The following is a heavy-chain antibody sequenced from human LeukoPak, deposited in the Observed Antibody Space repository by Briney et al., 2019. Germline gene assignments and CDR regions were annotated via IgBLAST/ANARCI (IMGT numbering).Heavy chain of an antibody. J-gene: IGHJ4*02. Sequence: GGSLRLSCEVSGFTFNYYWMHWIRQAPGKGLEWVSRTNSTGTGTSYADSVKGRFTISRDNAKNTLYLQMHSLRVDDMAVYYCTRSDSGLYRYWGRGTLVTVSS. D-gene: IGHD3-10*01. CDR2: TNSTGTGT. CDR3: TRSDSGLYRY. CDR1: GFTFNYYW. V-gene: IGHV3-74*01.